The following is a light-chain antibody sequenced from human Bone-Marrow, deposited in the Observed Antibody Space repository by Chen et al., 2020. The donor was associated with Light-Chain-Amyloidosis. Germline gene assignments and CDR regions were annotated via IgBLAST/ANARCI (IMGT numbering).Light chain of an antibody. CDR3: QQYYSATLT. Sequence: DIVMTQFPDSLAVSLGERATINCKSSQSLLASFNNKNYFSWYQHKPGQPPKLLISWAATRESGVPDRFSGSGSGTDFTLTISSLQTEDVAVYFCQQYYSATLTFGGGTKVEIK. CDR1: QSLLASFNNKNY. CDR2: WAA. V-gene: IGKV4-1*01. J-gene: IGKJ4*01.